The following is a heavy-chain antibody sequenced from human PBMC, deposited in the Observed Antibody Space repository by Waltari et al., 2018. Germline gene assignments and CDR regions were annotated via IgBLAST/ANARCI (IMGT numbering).Heavy chain of an antibody. CDR3: ARDLRGENY. J-gene: IGHJ4*02. D-gene: IGHD3-10*01. CDR2: ISSNSNYI. Sequence: VQLVESGGGLVKPGGSLRLSCAASGFSVGDYSMNWVRQAPGKGLEWVSSISSNSNYIYYSDSPKGRFTISRDNAKNSVYLEMNNLRGEDTAVYYCARDLRGENYWGQGTLVTVSS. CDR1: GFSVGDYS. V-gene: IGHV3-21*01.